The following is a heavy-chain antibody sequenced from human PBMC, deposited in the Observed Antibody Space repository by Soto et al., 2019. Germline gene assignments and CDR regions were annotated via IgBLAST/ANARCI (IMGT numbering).Heavy chain of an antibody. CDR2: ILKDGKSK. CDR1: GFILSDFA. Sequence: QVQLVESGGGVVQPGGSLRLSCAASGFILSDFAMHWVRQAPGRGLEWVAVILKDGKSKYYADSVRGRFTISSDTSKDTIFLQLTSLRLDDSAVYYCAKTGCNGGSCFSWFDPWGQGTPVIVSS. D-gene: IGHD2-15*01. J-gene: IGHJ5*02. CDR3: AKTGCNGGSCFSWFDP. V-gene: IGHV3-30*04.